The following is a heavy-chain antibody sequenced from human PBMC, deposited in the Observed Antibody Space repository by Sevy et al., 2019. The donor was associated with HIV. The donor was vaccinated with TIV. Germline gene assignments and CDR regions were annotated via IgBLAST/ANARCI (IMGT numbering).Heavy chain of an antibody. CDR1: GYTFTSYY. CDR3: AREVMGATESEYFQH. V-gene: IGHV1-2*02. CDR2: INPNSGGI. D-gene: IGHD1-26*01. Sequence: ASVKVSCKDSGYTFTSYYMHWVRQAPGQGLEWMGWINPNSGGINYAQMFQGRVTMTRDTSISTAYMELSRLRSDDTAVYYCAREVMGATESEYFQHWGQGTLVTVSS. J-gene: IGHJ1*01.